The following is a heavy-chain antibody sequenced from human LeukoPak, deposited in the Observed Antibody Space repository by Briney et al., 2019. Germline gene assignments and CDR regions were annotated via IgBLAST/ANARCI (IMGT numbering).Heavy chain of an antibody. CDR1: GYTFTSYY. J-gene: IGHJ4*02. CDR3: ALEVDTAMVDGLDY. Sequence: GASVKVSCKASGYTFTSYYIHWVRQAPGQGLEWMGWINPNSGGTNYAQKFQGRVTMTRDTSISTAYMELSRLRSDDTAVYYCALEVDTAMVDGLDYWGQGTLVTVSS. CDR2: INPNSGGT. V-gene: IGHV1-2*02. D-gene: IGHD5-18*01.